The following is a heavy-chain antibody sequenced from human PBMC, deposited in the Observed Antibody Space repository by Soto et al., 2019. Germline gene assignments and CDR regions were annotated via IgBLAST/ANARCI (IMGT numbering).Heavy chain of an antibody. J-gene: IGHJ6*02. V-gene: IGHV1-18*01. CDR2: IDSYNGNT. Sequence: QNQLLQSGADARKPGASVKVSCTASGYTFSSYYITWVRQAPGQGPEWMGWIDSYNGNTNYAREFQGRLTMTTDTSTSTAYMELRSLRSDDTAIYYCATSIHVWLYAMDVWGQGTTVTVSS. D-gene: IGHD5-18*01. CDR3: ATSIHVWLYAMDV. CDR1: GYTFSSYY.